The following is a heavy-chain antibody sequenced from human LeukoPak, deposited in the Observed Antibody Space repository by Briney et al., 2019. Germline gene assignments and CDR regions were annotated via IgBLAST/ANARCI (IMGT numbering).Heavy chain of an antibody. CDR3: AKVADYYDSSGSGSAFDI. D-gene: IGHD3-22*01. J-gene: IGHJ3*02. CDR2: IRYDGSSK. CDR1: GFTFSSCG. V-gene: IGHV3-30*02. Sequence: SGGSLRLSXAASGFTFSSCGMHWVRQPPGKGLEWVAFIRYDGSSKYYADSVKGRFTISRDNSKNTLYLQMNSLRAEDTAVYYCAKVADYYDSSGSGSAFDIWGQGTMVTVSS.